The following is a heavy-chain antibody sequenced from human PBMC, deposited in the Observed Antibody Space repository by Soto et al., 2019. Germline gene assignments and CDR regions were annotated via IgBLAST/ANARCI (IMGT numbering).Heavy chain of an antibody. Sequence: QVQLVQSGAEVKKPGSSVKVSCKASGGTFSSYAISWVRQAPGQGLEWMGGIIPIFGTANYAQKFQGRVTITADESTSTAYMELSSLRSEVTAVYYCARVFAGVEMAPGEFDYWGQGTLVTVSS. CDR2: IIPIFGTA. CDR1: GGTFSSYA. D-gene: IGHD3-10*01. V-gene: IGHV1-69*01. CDR3: ARVFAGVEMAPGEFDY. J-gene: IGHJ4*02.